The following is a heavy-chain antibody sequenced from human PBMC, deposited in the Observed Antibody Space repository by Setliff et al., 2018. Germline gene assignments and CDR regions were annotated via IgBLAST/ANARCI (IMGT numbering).Heavy chain of an antibody. CDR1: GYSFTFYW. J-gene: IGHJ5*02. Sequence: GESLKISCKGSGYSFTFYWIGWVRQMPGKGLEWMGTIYPGDSDTRYSPSFQGQVTISADKSISTAYLQWSSLKASDTAMYYCARSRSNFWSGYFNWFDPWGQGTLVTVSS. D-gene: IGHD3-3*01. CDR2: IYPGDSDT. V-gene: IGHV5-51*01. CDR3: ARSRSNFWSGYFNWFDP.